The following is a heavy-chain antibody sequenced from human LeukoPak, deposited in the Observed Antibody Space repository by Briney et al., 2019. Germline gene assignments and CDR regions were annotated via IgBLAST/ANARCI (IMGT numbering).Heavy chain of an antibody. Sequence: NPGGSLRLSCAASGFTFSSYSMNWVRQAPGKGLEWVSSISSSSSYTYYADSVKGRFTISRDNAKNSLYLQMNSLRAEDTAVYYCARDARPYDILTGYSIYFDYWGQGTLVTVSS. J-gene: IGHJ4*02. CDR2: ISSSSSYT. D-gene: IGHD3-9*01. V-gene: IGHV3-21*01. CDR1: GFTFSSYS. CDR3: ARDARPYDILTGYSIYFDY.